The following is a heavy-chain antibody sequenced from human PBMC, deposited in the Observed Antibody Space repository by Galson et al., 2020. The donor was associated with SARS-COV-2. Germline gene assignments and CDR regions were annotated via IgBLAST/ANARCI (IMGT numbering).Heavy chain of an antibody. Sequence: SQASATLSLTCAVYGGSFSGHYWNWIRQSPGKGLQWIGEINHSGSTEYISSLKSRVTMSVDRSKNQFSLRLRSVTAADTAVYYCARASRPPVVSVFSGGPNNFDYWSQGTLVTVSS. D-gene: IGHD2-15*01. V-gene: IGHV4-34*01. CDR1: GGSFSGHY. J-gene: IGHJ4*02. CDR3: ARASRPPVVSVFSGGPNNFDY. CDR2: INHSGST.